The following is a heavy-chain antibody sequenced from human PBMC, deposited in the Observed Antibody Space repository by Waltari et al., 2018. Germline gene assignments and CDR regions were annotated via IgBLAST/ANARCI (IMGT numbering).Heavy chain of an antibody. CDR2: INPNSGGT. CDR1: GGTFSSYA. D-gene: IGHD3-10*01. J-gene: IGHJ3*02. V-gene: IGHV1-2*06. Sequence: QVQLVQSGAEVKKPGSSVKVSCKASGGTFSSYAISWVRQAPGQGLEWMGRINPNSGGTNYAQKFQGRVTMTRDTSISTAYMELSRLRSDDTAVYYCARLYMVQGVPLDAFDIWGQGTMVTVSS. CDR3: ARLYMVQGVPLDAFDI.